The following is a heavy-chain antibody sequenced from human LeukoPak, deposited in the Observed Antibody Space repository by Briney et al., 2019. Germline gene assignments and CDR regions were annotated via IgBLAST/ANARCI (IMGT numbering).Heavy chain of an antibody. CDR3: VRDPREPANDLDY. J-gene: IGHJ4*01. V-gene: IGHV1-2*02. Sequence: GASVKVSCKTSGYSFTAHYIHWVRRAPGQALQWLAYIDRGDGDTYYAQPFQGRVTVTRDKSINTAYLELSSLTFDDTAMYYCVRDPREPANDLDYWGRGTLVTVSS. D-gene: IGHD1-1*01. CDR2: IDRGDGDT. CDR1: GYSFTAHY.